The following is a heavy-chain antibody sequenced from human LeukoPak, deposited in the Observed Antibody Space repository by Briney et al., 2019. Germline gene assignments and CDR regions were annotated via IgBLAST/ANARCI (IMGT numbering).Heavy chain of an antibody. V-gene: IGHV3-48*04. CDR3: AGDGPDSSSSDFDY. CDR1: GFTFSSYN. J-gene: IGHJ4*02. Sequence: GGSLRLSCAASGFTFSSYNMNWVRQAPGKGLEWVSYISPSSSRIDYAASVRGRFTISRDNAKSSLYLQMNSLRAEDAAVYYCAGDGPDSSSSDFDYWGQGTLVTVSS. D-gene: IGHD6-6*01. CDR2: ISPSSSRI.